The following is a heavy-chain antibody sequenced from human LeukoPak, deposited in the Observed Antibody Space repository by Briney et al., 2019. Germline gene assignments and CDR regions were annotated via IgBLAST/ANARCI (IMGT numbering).Heavy chain of an antibody. CDR3: ARVSAPGGTRLFDY. V-gene: IGHV4-39*07. CDR1: GGSISGSSYY. Sequence: PSETLSLTCTVSGGSISGSSYYWGWIRQPPRKGLEGIGNIYYSGSTYYNPSLKSRVTISVDTSKNQFSLKLSSVTAADTAVYYCARVSAPGGTRLFDYGGQGTLVTVSS. CDR2: IYYSGST. J-gene: IGHJ4*02. D-gene: IGHD2-15*01.